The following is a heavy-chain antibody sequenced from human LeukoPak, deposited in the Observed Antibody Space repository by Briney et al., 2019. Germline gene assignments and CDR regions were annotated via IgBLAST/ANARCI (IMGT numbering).Heavy chain of an antibody. CDR1: GFTFSIYS. J-gene: IGHJ4*02. D-gene: IGHD3-9*01. CDR2: IDSGGRT. V-gene: IGHV3-23*01. CDR3: AKTVVGAGWNYFDY. Sequence: GGSLRLSCVASGFTFSIYSMSWFRQAPGKGLEWVSNIDSGGRTYFGDSVKGRFTISRDDSKNTLYLQMSSLRGEDTAVYYCAKTVVGAGWNYFDYWGQGTLVTVSS.